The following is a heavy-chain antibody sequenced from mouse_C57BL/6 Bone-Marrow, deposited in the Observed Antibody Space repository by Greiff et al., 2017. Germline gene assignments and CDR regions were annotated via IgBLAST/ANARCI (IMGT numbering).Heavy chain of an antibody. Sequence: EVQLQQSGAELVRPGSSVKMSCKTSGYTFTSYGINWVKQRPGQGLEWIGYIYLGNGYTEYNEKFKGKATLTSDTSSSTAYMQLSSLTSEYSAIYFCARETHYGSSPYYAMDYWGQGTSVTVSA. J-gene: IGHJ4*01. D-gene: IGHD1-1*01. CDR3: ARETHYGSSPYYAMDY. CDR2: IYLGNGYT. CDR1: GYTFTSYG. V-gene: IGHV1-58*01.